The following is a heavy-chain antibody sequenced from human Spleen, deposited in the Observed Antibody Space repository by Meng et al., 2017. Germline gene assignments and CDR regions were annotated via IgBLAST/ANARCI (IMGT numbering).Heavy chain of an antibody. Sequence: QVQLQESGPGLVKPSQTLSLSCTVSGGSISSHDYYWSWIRQHPGKGLEWIGYIYYSGSTYYNPSLKSRLTISVDTSKNQFSLKLSSVTAADSAVYYCARAPLNYDILTGSPDYWGQGTLVTVSS. CDR3: ARAPLNYDILTGSPDY. V-gene: IGHV4-31*03. CDR2: IYYSGST. J-gene: IGHJ4*02. D-gene: IGHD3-9*01. CDR1: GGSISSHDYY.